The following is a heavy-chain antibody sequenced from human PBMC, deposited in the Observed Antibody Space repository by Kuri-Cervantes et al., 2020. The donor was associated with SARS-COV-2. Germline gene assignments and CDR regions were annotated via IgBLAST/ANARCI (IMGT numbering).Heavy chain of an antibody. CDR2: IYYSGST. J-gene: IGHJ4*02. V-gene: IGHV4-39*02. CDR1: GGSISSSSYY. Sequence: GSLRLSCTVSGGSISSSSYYWGWIRQPPGKGLEWIGSIYYSGSTYYNPSLKSRVTISVDTSKNQFSLKLSSVTAADTAVYYCARDRLSGFFWGRDYYFDYWGQGTLVTVSS. D-gene: IGHD3-16*01. CDR3: ARDRLSGFFWGRDYYFDY.